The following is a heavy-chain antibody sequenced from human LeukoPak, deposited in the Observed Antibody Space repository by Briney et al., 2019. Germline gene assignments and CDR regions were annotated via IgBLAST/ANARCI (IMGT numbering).Heavy chain of an antibody. J-gene: IGHJ3*02. V-gene: IGHV4-39*01. CDR1: GGSISSSSYS. D-gene: IGHD3-9*01. Sequence: SETLSLTCTVSGGSISSSSYSWGWLRQPPGQGLEWIGSIYYSGITYYNPSLKSRVTISVDTSKNQFSLKLSSVTAADTAVYYCARHDSELRYFDWLFGSSAFDIWGQGTMVTVSS. CDR3: ARHDSELRYFDWLFGSSAFDI. CDR2: IYYSGIT.